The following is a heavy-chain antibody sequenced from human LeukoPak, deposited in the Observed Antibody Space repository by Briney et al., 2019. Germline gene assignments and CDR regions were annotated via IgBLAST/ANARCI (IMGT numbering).Heavy chain of an antibody. J-gene: IGHJ6*03. D-gene: IGHD3-22*01. CDR1: GYRFTSYW. CDR3: ARHSQASYYYDSRGHRPYYYYYMDV. CDR2: IYPGDSDT. Sequence: GESLKISCKGSGYRFTSYWIGWVRQMPGKGLEWMGIIYPGDSDTRYSPSFQGQVTISADKSLSTAYLQWSSLKASDTAMYYCARHSQASYYYDSRGHRPYYYYYMDVWGKGTTVTVSS. V-gene: IGHV5-51*01.